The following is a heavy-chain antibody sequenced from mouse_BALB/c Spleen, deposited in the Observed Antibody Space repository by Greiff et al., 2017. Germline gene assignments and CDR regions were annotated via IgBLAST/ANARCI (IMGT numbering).Heavy chain of an antibody. CDR1: GFSLTSYG. CDR3: ARDYYGNYSYAMDY. D-gene: IGHD2-1*01. V-gene: IGHV2-9*02. Sequence: VQLQESGPGLVAPSQSLSITCTVSGFSLTSYGVHWVRQPPGKGLEWLGVIWAGGSTNYNSALMSRLSISKDNSKSQVFLKMNSLQTDDTAMYYCARDYYGNYSYAMDYWGQGTSVTVSS. CDR2: IWAGGST. J-gene: IGHJ4*01.